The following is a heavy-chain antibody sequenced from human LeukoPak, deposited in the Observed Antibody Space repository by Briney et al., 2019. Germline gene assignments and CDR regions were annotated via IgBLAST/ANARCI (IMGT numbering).Heavy chain of an antibody. CDR3: ARATYSGSYYEPYYYYGMDV. CDR2: INPSGGST. Sequence: ASVKVSCKASGYTFTSYYMHWVRQAPGQGLEWMGIINPSGGSTSYAQKFQGRVTMTRDTSTSTVYMELSSLRSEDTAVYYCARATYSGSYYEPYYYYGMDVWGQGTTVTVSS. V-gene: IGHV1-46*01. CDR1: GYTFTSYY. D-gene: IGHD1-26*01. J-gene: IGHJ6*02.